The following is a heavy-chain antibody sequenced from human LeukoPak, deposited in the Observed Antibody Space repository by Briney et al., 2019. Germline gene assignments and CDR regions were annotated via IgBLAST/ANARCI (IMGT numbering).Heavy chain of an antibody. CDR2: IKSKTDGGTT. CDR1: GFTFSNAW. V-gene: IGHV3-15*01. CDR3: TLSGSSLPEYYYYGMDV. J-gene: IGHJ6*02. Sequence: PGGSLRLSCVASGFTFSNAWMSWVRQAPGKGLEWVGRIKSKTDGGTTDYAAPVKGRFTISRDDSKNTLYLQMNSLKTEDTAVYYCTLSGSSLPEYYYYGMDVWGQGTTVTVSS. D-gene: IGHD3-10*01.